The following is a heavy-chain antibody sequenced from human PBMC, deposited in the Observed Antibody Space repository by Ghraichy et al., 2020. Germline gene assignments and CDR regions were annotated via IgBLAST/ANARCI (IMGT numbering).Heavy chain of an antibody. CDR2: ITSSGRTK. V-gene: IGHV3-48*02. J-gene: IGHJ6*02. CDR1: GFTFSGSN. Sequence: LSLTCVGSGFTFSGSNLNWVRQSPGKGLEWVSYITSSGRTKFYADSVKGRFTISRDNAQNSLYLQMNSLRDEDTAVYYCARASTVVRFYYYDGMDVWGQGTTVTVSS. D-gene: IGHD4-23*01. CDR3: ARASTVVRFYYYDGMDV.